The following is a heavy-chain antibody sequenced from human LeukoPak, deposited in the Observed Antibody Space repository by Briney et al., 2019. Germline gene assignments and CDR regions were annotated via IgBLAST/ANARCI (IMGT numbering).Heavy chain of an antibody. Sequence: ASVKVSCKASGYTFTGYYMHWVRQAPGQGLEWMGWINPNSGGTNYAQKFQGRVTMTRDTSISTAYMELSRLRSDDTAVYYCARVTMVRGVHNWFDPWGQGTLVTVSS. V-gene: IGHV1-2*02. D-gene: IGHD3-10*01. CDR2: INPNSGGT. J-gene: IGHJ5*02. CDR1: GYTFTGYY. CDR3: ARVTMVRGVHNWFDP.